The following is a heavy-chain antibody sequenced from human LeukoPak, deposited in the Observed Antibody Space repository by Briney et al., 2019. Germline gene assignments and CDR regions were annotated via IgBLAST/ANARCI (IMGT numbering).Heavy chain of an antibody. CDR3: ARDQLYCSSTSCYVDWFDP. CDR2: IYHSGST. D-gene: IGHD2-2*01. Sequence: SETLSLTCTVSGYSISSGYYWGWIWQPPGKGLEWIGSIYHSGSTYYNPSLKSRVTISVDTSKNQFSLKLSSVTAADTAVYYCARDQLYCSSTSCYVDWFDPWGQGTLVTVSS. J-gene: IGHJ5*02. CDR1: GYSISSGYY. V-gene: IGHV4-38-2*02.